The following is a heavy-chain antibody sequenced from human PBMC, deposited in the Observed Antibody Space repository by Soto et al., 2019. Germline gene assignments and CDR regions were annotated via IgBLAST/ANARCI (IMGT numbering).Heavy chain of an antibody. CDR3: AHTGSITTLTKGAFHI. Sequence: QITLKESGPTLVKPTQTLTLTCTFSGFSLSTSGVGVGWIRQPPGQALEWLALIYWDDDKRYSPSLRSTLTITKDTSKNQVVLTMTNMDPVDTATYYCAHTGSITTLTKGAFHIWGQGTMVTVSS. V-gene: IGHV2-5*02. J-gene: IGHJ3*02. CDR1: GFSLSTSGVG. CDR2: IYWDDDK. D-gene: IGHD4-17*01.